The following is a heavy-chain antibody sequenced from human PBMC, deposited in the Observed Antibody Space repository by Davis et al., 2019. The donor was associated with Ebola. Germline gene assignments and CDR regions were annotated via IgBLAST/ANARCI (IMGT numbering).Heavy chain of an antibody. D-gene: IGHD2-2*01. V-gene: IGHV3-33*08. CDR2: IWYDGSNK. Sequence: PGGSLRLSCAASKFTLSSYWMSWVRQAPGKGLEWVAVIWYDGSNKYYADSVKGRFTISRDNSKNTLYLQMNSLRAEDTAVYYCARDCGVVVPAAILFPYYYGMDVWGQGTTVTVSS. CDR1: KFTLSSYW. J-gene: IGHJ6*02. CDR3: ARDCGVVVPAAILFPYYYGMDV.